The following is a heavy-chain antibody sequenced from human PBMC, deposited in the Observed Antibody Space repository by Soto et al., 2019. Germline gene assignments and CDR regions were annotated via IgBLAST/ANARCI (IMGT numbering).Heavy chain of an antibody. CDR3: AREFPYYVSSDSYLDY. D-gene: IGHD3-16*01. CDR2: TYYRSRWYN. J-gene: IGHJ4*02. V-gene: IGHV6-1*01. Sequence: PSQTLSLTCAISGDSVSGNSAAWNWIRQSPSRGLEWLGRTYYRSRWYNDYAVSVKSRITVTPGTSKNQFSLHLNSVTPEDTAVYYFAREFPYYVSSDSYLDYWGQGALVTVSS. CDR1: GDSVSGNSAA.